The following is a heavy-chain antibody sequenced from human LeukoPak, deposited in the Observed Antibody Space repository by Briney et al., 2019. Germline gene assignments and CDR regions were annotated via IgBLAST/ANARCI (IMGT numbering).Heavy chain of an antibody. CDR1: GFNFRAFS. CDR2: ISSSGKTI. D-gene: IGHD6-25*01. J-gene: IGHJ4*02. V-gene: IGHV3-11*01. CDR3: ARDLVQAAATKAY. Sequence: GGSLRPSCAPLGFNFRAFSMSWIRRAPGKGRGWVSYISSSGKTIYYADSMKGRFTVSRDNAKNALYLQMNSLRAEDTAVYYCARDLVQAAATKAYWGQGTLVTVSS.